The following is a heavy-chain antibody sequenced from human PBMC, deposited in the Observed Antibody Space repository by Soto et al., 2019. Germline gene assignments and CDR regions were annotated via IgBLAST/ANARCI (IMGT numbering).Heavy chain of an antibody. J-gene: IGHJ6*02. D-gene: IGHD3-9*01. CDR2: IWYDGSNK. Sequence: GGSLRLSCAASGFTFSSYGMHWVRQAPGKGLEWVAVIWYDGSNKYYADSVKGRFTISRGNSKNTLYLQMNSLRAEDTAVYYCARGLTGTSYYYYGMDVWGQGTTVTVSS. V-gene: IGHV3-33*01. CDR1: GFTFSSYG. CDR3: ARGLTGTSYYYYGMDV.